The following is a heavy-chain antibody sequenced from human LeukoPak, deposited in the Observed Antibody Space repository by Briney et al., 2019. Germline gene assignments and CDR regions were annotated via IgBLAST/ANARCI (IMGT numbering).Heavy chain of an antibody. Sequence: KASETLSLTCTVSGGSISSSSYYWGWIRQPPGKGLEWIGSIYYSGSTYYNPSLKSRVTISVDTSKNQFSLKLSSVTAADTAVYYCASSIRIFGVVTYFDYWGQGTMVTVSS. CDR1: GGSISSSSYY. J-gene: IGHJ4*02. CDR3: ASSIRIFGVVTYFDY. D-gene: IGHD3-3*01. CDR2: IYYSGST. V-gene: IGHV4-39*07.